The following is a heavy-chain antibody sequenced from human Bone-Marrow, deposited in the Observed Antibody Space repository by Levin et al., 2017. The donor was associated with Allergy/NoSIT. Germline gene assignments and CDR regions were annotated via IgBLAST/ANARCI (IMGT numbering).Heavy chain of an antibody. J-gene: IGHJ6*02. CDR1: GFTFSSYS. CDR2: ISSSSSYI. D-gene: IGHD1-26*01. CDR3: ARDREGAVPYGMDV. V-gene: IGHV3-21*01. Sequence: GESLKISCAASGFTFSSYSMNWVRQAPGKGLEWVSSISSSSSYIYYADSVKGRFTISRDNAKNSLYLQMNSLRAEDTAVYYCARDREGAVPYGMDVWGQGTTVTVSS.